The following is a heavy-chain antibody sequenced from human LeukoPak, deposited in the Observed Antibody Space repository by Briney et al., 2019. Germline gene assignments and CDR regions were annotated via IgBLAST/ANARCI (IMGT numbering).Heavy chain of an antibody. CDR2: ISYDGSNK. J-gene: IGHJ4*02. CDR1: GFTFSSYA. V-gene: IGHV3-30-3*01. Sequence: PGRSLRLSCAASGFTFSSYAMHWVRQAPGKGLEWVAVISYDGSNKYYADSVKGRFTISRDNSKNTLYLQMNSLRAEDTAVYYCASLDQPGYWGQGTLVPVPS. CDR3: ASLDQPGY.